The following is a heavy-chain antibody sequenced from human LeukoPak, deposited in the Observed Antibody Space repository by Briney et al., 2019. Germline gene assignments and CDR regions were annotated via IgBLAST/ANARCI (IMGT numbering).Heavy chain of an antibody. Sequence: ASVKVSCKASGYIFTGYYLQWVRQAPGQGLEWIGRINANSGGTNYAQKFQGRVTMTRDTSISTAYMELSRLRSDDTAVYYCARITYDFWSGYYMPDDPWGQGTLVTVSS. CDR3: ARITYDFWSGYYMPDDP. CDR1: GYIFTGYY. V-gene: IGHV1-2*06. CDR2: INANSGGT. J-gene: IGHJ5*02. D-gene: IGHD3-3*01.